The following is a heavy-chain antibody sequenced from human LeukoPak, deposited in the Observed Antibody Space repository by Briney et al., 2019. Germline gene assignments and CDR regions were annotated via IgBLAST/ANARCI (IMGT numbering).Heavy chain of an antibody. CDR1: GGSISSGDYC. CDR2: MYYSGST. J-gene: IGHJ5*02. V-gene: IGHV4-30-4*01. CDR3: ARPYYYDSRFDP. Sequence: SETLSLTCTVSGGSISSGDYCWSWIRQPPGKGLEWIAYMYYSGSTYYNPSLKSRVTMSADTSKNQLSLKLSSVTAADTAVYYCARPYYYDSRFDPWGQGILVTVSS. D-gene: IGHD3-22*01.